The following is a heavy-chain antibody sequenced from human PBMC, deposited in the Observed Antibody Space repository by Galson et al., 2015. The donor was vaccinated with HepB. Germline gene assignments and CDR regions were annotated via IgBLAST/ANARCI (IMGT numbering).Heavy chain of an antibody. Sequence: SLRLSCAASGFTFTSYSMNWVRQAPGKGLEWVSSISSSSSYIYYADSVKGRFTISRGSAKNSLYLQMNSLRAEDTATYFCARDQGELYAFDIWGQGTMVTVSS. CDR3: ARDQGELYAFDI. CDR1: GFTFTSYS. CDR2: ISSSSSYI. J-gene: IGHJ3*02. V-gene: IGHV3-21*01. D-gene: IGHD1-7*01.